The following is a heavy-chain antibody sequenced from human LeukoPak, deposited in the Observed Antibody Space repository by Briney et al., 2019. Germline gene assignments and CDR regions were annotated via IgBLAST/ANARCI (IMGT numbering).Heavy chain of an antibody. CDR3: AGDLGAGGYDYYYYYMDV. V-gene: IGHV1-69*05. J-gene: IGHJ6*03. CDR1: GGTFSSYA. D-gene: IGHD2-8*02. CDR2: IIPMFGTA. Sequence: SVKVSCKASGGTFSSYAITWVRQAPGQGLEWMGRIIPMFGTANYAQKFQGRVTISTDESTNTAYMELTSLRSEDTAVYYCAGDLGAGGYDYYYYYMDVWGKGTTVTVSS.